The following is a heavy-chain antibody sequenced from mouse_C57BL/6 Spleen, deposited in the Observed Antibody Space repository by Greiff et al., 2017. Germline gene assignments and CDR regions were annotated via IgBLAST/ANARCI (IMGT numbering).Heavy chain of an antibody. CDR1: GYTFTDYN. D-gene: IGHD1-1*01. J-gene: IGHJ1*03. CDR2: INPNNGGT. V-gene: IGHV1-22*01. CDR3: ARESITTEVAHWYFDV. Sequence: EVQLQQSGPELVKPGASVKMSCKASGYTFTDYNMHWVKQRHGKSLEWIGYINPNNGGTSYNQKFKGKATLTVNKSSSTAYMELRSLTSEDAAVYYCARESITTEVAHWYFDVWGTGTTVTVSS.